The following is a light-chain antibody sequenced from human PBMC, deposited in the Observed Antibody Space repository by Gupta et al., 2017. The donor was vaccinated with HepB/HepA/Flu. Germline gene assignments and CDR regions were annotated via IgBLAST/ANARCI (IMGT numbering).Light chain of an antibody. J-gene: IGKJ1*01. CDR1: HSLLNSDNGNTY. Sequence: TVITQTPHSLSVPLGETDSLSCRSSHSLLNSDNGNTYLEWYLQKPGQSLQLLNYSVSYRASGVPERFGGRGSGTDFRLRISRVEADEAGVYYCKQRIDFPWTFGQGTKVEIK. V-gene: IGKV2-40*01. CDR3: KQRIDFPWT. CDR2: SVS.